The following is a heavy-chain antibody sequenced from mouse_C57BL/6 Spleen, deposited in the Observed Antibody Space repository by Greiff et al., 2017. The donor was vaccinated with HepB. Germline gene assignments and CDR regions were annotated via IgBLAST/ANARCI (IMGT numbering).Heavy chain of an antibody. Sequence: QVQLQQPGTELVKPGDSVKLSCKASGYTFTSYWMHWVKQRPGQGLEWIGNINPSNGGTNYNEKFKSKATLTVDKSSSTAYMQLSSLTSEDSAVYYGARGSYYGSISPYAMDYWGQGTSVTVSS. CDR1: GYTFTSYW. J-gene: IGHJ4*01. D-gene: IGHD1-1*01. CDR2: INPSNGGT. V-gene: IGHV1-53*01. CDR3: ARGSYYGSISPYAMDY.